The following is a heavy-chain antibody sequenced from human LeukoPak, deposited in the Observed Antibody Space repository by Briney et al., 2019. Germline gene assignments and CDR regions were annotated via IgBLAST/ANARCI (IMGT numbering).Heavy chain of an antibody. Sequence: GRSLRLSCAASGFTFSTYAMHWVRQPPGKGLEWVAVISHDGSNEYYADSVKGRFTISRDNSKNTLSLQMNSLRGDDTAVYYCARSYDSSGYYSFDCWGQGTLVTVSS. CDR1: GFTFSTYA. J-gene: IGHJ4*02. V-gene: IGHV3-30-3*01. CDR2: ISHDGSNE. CDR3: ARSYDSSGYYSFDC. D-gene: IGHD3-22*01.